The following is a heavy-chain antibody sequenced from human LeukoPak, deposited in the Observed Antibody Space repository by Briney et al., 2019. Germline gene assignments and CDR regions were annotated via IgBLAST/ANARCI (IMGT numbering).Heavy chain of an antibody. J-gene: IGHJ4*02. CDR3: ARVDSSGWYIYY. D-gene: IGHD6-19*01. V-gene: IGHV3-21*01. CDR2: ISSSSSYI. Sequence: GGSLRLSCAASGFTFSSYSMNWVRQAPGKGLEWVSSISSSSSYIYYADSVKGRFTISRDNAKNSLYLQMNSLRAEDTAVYYCARVDSSGWYIYYWGQGTLVTVSS. CDR1: GFTFSSYS.